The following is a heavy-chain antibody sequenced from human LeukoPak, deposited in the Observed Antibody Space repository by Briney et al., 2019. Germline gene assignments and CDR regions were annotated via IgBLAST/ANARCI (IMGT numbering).Heavy chain of an antibody. D-gene: IGHD4/OR15-4a*01. Sequence: GGSLRLSCAASGFTVKDNFMSWVRQAPGRGLEWVSVLYSGGATYYADSVKGRFTISRDNSKNIVFLQMNDLRTEDTAFYYCTRDSANYHFAYWGQGALVTVSS. V-gene: IGHV3-66*01. CDR1: GFTVKDNF. J-gene: IGHJ4*02. CDR3: TRDSANYHFAY. CDR2: LYSGGAT.